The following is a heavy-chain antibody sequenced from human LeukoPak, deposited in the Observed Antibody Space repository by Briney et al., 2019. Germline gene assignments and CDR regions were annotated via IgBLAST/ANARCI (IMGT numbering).Heavy chain of an antibody. CDR3: ARDRTYCGGDCYLSVYYYGMDV. J-gene: IGHJ6*02. CDR1: GGTFSSYA. V-gene: IGHV1-69*01. CDR2: IIPIFGTA. D-gene: IGHD2-21*02. Sequence: ASVTVSCKASGGTFSSYAISWVRQAPGQGLEWMGGIIPIFGTANYAQKFQGRVTITADESTSTAYMELSSLRSEDTAVYYCARDRTYCGGDCYLSVYYYGMDVWGQGTTVTVSS.